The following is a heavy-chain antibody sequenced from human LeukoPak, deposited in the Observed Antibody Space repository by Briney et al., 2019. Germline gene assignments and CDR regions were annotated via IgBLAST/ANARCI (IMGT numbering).Heavy chain of an antibody. Sequence: TSETLSLTCTVSGGSISSGGYYWSWSRQHPGKGLEWIGYIYYSGSTYYNPSLKSRVTISVDTSKNQFSLKLSSVTAADTAVYYCASYSSGSPDWFDPWGQGTLVTVSS. D-gene: IGHD6-19*01. CDR2: IYYSGST. J-gene: IGHJ5*02. V-gene: IGHV4-31*03. CDR1: GGSISSGGYY. CDR3: ASYSSGSPDWFDP.